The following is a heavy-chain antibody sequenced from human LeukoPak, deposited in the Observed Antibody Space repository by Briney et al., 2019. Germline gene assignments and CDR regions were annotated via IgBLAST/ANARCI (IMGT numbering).Heavy chain of an antibody. CDR1: GGSISSSSYY. D-gene: IGHD4-11*01. V-gene: IGHV4-39*07. Sequence: SETLSLTCTVSGGSISSSSYYWGWIRQPPGKGLEWIGSIYYSGSTYYNPSLKSRVTISVDTSKNQFSLKLSSVTAADTAVYYCARDLGLPPDYSNSYYFDYWGQGTLVTVSS. CDR3: ARDLGLPPDYSNSYYFDY. J-gene: IGHJ4*02. CDR2: IYYSGST.